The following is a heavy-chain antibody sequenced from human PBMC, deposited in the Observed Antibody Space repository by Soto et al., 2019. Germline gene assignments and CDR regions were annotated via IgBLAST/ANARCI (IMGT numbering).Heavy chain of an antibody. CDR1: GGTFSSYA. J-gene: IGHJ6*02. D-gene: IGHD3-10*01. CDR3: ALHYGSGSNYYYSGMDV. Sequence: QVQLVQSGAEVKKPGSSVKVSCKASGGTFSSYAISWVRQAPGQGLEWMGGIIPIFGTANYAQKFQGRVTITADESTSTAYMALSSLRSEDTAVYFCALHYGSGSNYYYSGMDVWGQGTTVTVSS. V-gene: IGHV1-69*12. CDR2: IIPIFGTA.